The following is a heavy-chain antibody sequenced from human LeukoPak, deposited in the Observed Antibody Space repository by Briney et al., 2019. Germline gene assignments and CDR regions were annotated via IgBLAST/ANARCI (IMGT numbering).Heavy chain of an antibody. Sequence: GGSLRLSCAGSGFTFSDSYMTWVRHAPGKGVEWVSSISSSSSYIYYADSVKGRFTISRDNAKNSLYLQMNSLRAEDTAVYYCARGPLVVVVAATIWFDPWGQGTLLTVSS. CDR1: GFTFSDSY. CDR3: ARGPLVVVVAATIWFDP. J-gene: IGHJ5*02. D-gene: IGHD2-15*01. V-gene: IGHV3-11*06. CDR2: ISSSSSYI.